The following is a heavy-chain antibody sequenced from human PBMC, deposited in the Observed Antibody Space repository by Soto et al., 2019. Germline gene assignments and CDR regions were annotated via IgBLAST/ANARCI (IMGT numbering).Heavy chain of an antibody. Sequence: SETLSLTCTVSGGSVSSETEYWSWVRQHSGRGLEWIGYIDYSGNAYYNPSLKSRVTISRDTSKNQFSLKVNSVNAEDTAVYYCARLEVAGLRGDAGYFDYWGQGAQVT. CDR1: GGSVSSETEY. J-gene: IGHJ4*02. V-gene: IGHV4-31*03. CDR2: IDYSGNA. CDR3: ARLEVAGLRGDAGYFDY. D-gene: IGHD6-19*01.